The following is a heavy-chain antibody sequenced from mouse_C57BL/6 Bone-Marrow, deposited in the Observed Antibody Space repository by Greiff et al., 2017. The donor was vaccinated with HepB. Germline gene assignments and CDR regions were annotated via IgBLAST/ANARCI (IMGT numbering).Heavy chain of an antibody. CDR1: GFTFSDYY. D-gene: IGHD2-13*01. J-gene: IGHJ1*03. CDR2: INYDGSST. Sequence: VQLVESEGGLVQPGRSMKLSCTASGFTFSDYYMAWVRQVPEKGLEWVANINYDGSSTYYLDSLKSRFIISRDNAKNILYLQMSSLKSEDTATYYCAREGLWYFDVWGTGTTVTVSS. V-gene: IGHV5-16*01. CDR3: AREGLWYFDV.